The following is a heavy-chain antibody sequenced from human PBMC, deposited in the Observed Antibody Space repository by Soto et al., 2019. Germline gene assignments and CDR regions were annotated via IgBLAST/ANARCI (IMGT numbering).Heavy chain of an antibody. V-gene: IGHV1-69*01. CDR2: IIPIFGTA. D-gene: IGHD1-7*01. J-gene: IGHJ6*02. CDR3: ARDEWTGTTSYYYGMDV. CDR1: GGTFSSYA. Sequence: QVQLVQSGAEVQKPGSSVKVSCKASGGTFSSYAISWVRQAPGQGLEWMGGIIPIFGTANYAQKFQGRVTITADESTSTAYMELSSLRSEDTAVYYCARDEWTGTTSYYYGMDVWGQGTTVTVSS.